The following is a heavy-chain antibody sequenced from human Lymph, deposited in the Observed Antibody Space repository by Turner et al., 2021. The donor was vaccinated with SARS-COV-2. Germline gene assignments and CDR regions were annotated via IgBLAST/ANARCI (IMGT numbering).Heavy chain of an antibody. CDR2: ISNSGST. J-gene: IGHJ4*02. Sequence: QVQLQESGPGLVKPSETLSLPCTVSGGSIRSYYWSWIRQPPGKGLEWIGYISNSGSTNYNPSLKSRVTISLDTSKNQFSLKLSSVTAADTAVYYCARHGNELGIQLWGQGTLVTVSS. D-gene: IGHD5-18*01. CDR3: ARHGNELGIQL. CDR1: GGSIRSYY. V-gene: IGHV4-59*08.